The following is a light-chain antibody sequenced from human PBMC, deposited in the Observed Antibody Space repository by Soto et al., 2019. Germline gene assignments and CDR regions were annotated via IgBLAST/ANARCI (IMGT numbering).Light chain of an antibody. J-gene: IGKJ4*01. V-gene: IGKV1-27*01. CDR2: AAS. CDR3: KQSSAYPLT. CDR1: QDISSY. Sequence: LQLHQSPSSSSASVGARVTITCRASQDISSYLAWYQQKPGKVPELLIYAASTLQSGVPSRFSGSGSGTDFTLTISSLQPEDFATYFCKQSSAYPLTFGGGTKVDIK.